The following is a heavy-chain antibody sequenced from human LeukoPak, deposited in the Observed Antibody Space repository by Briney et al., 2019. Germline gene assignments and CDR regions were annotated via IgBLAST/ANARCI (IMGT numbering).Heavy chain of an antibody. CDR2: IYSGGST. J-gene: IGHJ4*02. CDR3: ARVGSDDFWTTDY. D-gene: IGHD3-3*01. V-gene: IGHV3-66*02. Sequence: GGSLRLSCAASGFTVSSNYMSWVRQAPGKGLEWVSVIYSGGSTYYADSVKGRFTISRDNSKNTLYPQMNSLRAEDTAVYYCARVGSDDFWTTDYWGQGTLVTVSS. CDR1: GFTVSSNY.